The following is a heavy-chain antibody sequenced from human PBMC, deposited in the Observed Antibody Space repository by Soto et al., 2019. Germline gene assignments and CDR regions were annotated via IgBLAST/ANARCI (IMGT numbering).Heavy chain of an antibody. CDR3: ASLIYDSSNFYDNDY. CDR2: ISGSGGST. CDR1: GFTFSSYA. V-gene: IGHV3-23*01. D-gene: IGHD3-22*01. Sequence: GGSLRLSCAASGFTFSSYAMSWVRQAPGKGLEWVSAISGSGGSTYYADSVKGRFTISRDNSKNTTYLQMNSLKTEDTAIYYCASLIYDSSNFYDNDYWGQGTLVTVS. J-gene: IGHJ4*02.